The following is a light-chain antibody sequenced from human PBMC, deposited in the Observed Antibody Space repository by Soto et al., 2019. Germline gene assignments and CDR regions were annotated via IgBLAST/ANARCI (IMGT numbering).Light chain of an antibody. CDR2: KAS. CDR3: QQYNSYS. Sequence: DIQMTQSPSTLSASVGDRVTITCRASQSISTWLAWYQQKPGKAPKLLIYKASSSESGVPSRFSGSGSGTEFTLTISSLQPDDFATYYCQQYNSYSFGQGTKVDIK. J-gene: IGKJ1*01. CDR1: QSISTW. V-gene: IGKV1-5*03.